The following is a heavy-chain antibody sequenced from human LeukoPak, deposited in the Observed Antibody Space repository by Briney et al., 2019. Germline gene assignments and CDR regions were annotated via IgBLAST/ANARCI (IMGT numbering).Heavy chain of an antibody. CDR1: GYTFTSYG. J-gene: IGHJ5*02. V-gene: IGHV1-18*01. D-gene: IGHD6-13*01. CDR3: AREAWSSQDNWFDP. CDR2: ISAYNGNT. Sequence: GASVKLSCKASGYTFTSYGISWVRQAPGQGLEWMGWISAYNGNTNNAQKLQGRATMTTDTSTSTAYMELRSLRSDDTAVYYGAREAWSSQDNWFDPWGQGTLVTVSS.